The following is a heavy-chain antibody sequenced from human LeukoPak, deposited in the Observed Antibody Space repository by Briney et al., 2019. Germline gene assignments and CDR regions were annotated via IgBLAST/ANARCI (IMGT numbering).Heavy chain of an antibody. Sequence: PGGSLRLSCAASGFTFSSSAMSWVRQAPGKGLEWVSSISGSGDSTYYADSVKGRFTISRDNSKNTLYLQMNSLRAEDTAVYCCAKDDYYYYMDVWGKGTTVTVSS. CDR1: GFTFSSSA. CDR3: AKDDYYYYMDV. CDR2: ISGSGDST. J-gene: IGHJ6*03. V-gene: IGHV3-23*01.